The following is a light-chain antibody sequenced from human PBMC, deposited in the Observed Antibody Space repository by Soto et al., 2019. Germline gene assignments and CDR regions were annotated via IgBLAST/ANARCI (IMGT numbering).Light chain of an antibody. CDR1: SGYSNYK. Sequence: QPVLTQPPSASASLGASVTLTCTLSSGYSNYKVDWYQQRPGKGPRFVMRVGSGGIVGSKGDGIHDRFSVLGSGLNRYPTIKNIQEEDESHSDCGADHGSGSNGVYLVFGGGTKLTVL. J-gene: IGLJ2*01. CDR2: VGSGGIVG. V-gene: IGLV9-49*01. CDR3: GADHGSGSNGVYLV.